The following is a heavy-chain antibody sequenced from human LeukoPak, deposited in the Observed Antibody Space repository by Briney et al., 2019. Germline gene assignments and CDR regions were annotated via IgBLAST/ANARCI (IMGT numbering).Heavy chain of an antibody. CDR2: IYYSGST. Sequence: SETLSLTCTVSGGSISSYYWSWIRQPPGKGLEWIGYIYYSGSTNYNPSLKSRVTISVDTSKNQFSLKLSSVTAADTAVYYCASQLLQMTTVTPFDYWGQGTLSPSPQ. J-gene: IGHJ4*02. CDR3: ASQLLQMTTVTPFDY. CDR1: GGSISSYY. V-gene: IGHV4-59*01. D-gene: IGHD4-17*01.